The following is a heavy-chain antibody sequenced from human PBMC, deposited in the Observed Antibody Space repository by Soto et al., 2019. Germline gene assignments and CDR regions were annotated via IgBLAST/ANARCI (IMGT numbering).Heavy chain of an antibody. V-gene: IGHV4-31*03. Sequence: QVQLQESGPGLVKPSQTLSLTCTVSGGSISSGGHYWSWIRQHPGKGLEWIGHIYNSGCTYYNPSLKSRITISVDTSKNQFSLRLSSVTAADTAVYYCATLTYSSSWSYWNFDLWGRGTLVTVSS. D-gene: IGHD6-13*01. J-gene: IGHJ2*01. CDR1: GGSISSGGHY. CDR3: ATLTYSSSWSYWNFDL. CDR2: IYNSGCT.